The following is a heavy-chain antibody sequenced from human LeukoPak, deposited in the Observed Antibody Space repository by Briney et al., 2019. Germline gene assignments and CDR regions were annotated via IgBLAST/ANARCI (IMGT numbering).Heavy chain of an antibody. CDR3: AKGRGGDYSYGSYYFDS. D-gene: IGHD5-18*01. Sequence: GGSLRLSCAASGFTFSSYGIHWVRQAPGKGLEWVAVISYDGSNYYYADSVKGRFTISRDNSKNTLFLHMNSLRTEDTAVYYCAKGRGGDYSYGSYYFDSRGQGTLVTVSS. CDR1: GFTFSSYG. J-gene: IGHJ4*02. CDR2: ISYDGSNY. V-gene: IGHV3-30*18.